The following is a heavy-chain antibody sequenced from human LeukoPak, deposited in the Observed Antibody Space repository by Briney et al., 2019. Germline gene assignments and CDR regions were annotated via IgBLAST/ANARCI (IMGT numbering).Heavy chain of an antibody. CDR3: ARDQEGFDY. V-gene: IGHV1-46*01. CDR2: IYPRDGST. CDR1: GYTFTNNY. Sequence: ASVKVSCKASGYTFTNNYLHWVRQAPGQGLEWMGMIYPRDGSTSYARNFQGKVTVTRDTSTTTVHMELRGLRSEDTAVYYCARDQEGFDYWGQGTVVTVSS. J-gene: IGHJ4*02.